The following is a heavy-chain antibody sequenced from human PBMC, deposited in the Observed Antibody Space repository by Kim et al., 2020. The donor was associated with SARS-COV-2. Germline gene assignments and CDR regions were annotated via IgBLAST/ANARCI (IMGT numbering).Heavy chain of an antibody. D-gene: IGHD6-13*01. J-gene: IGHJ4*02. V-gene: IGHV1-2*02. Sequence: ASVKVSCRVSGYTFTDYYMHWVRQAPGQGLEWMGWMHPNSGATRYPQKFQGRVTMTRDTSIDTAYMELNRLTSDDTALYYCARDLNAAATFDSWGQGT. CDR3: ARDLNAAATFDS. CDR2: MHPNSGAT. CDR1: GYTFTDYY.